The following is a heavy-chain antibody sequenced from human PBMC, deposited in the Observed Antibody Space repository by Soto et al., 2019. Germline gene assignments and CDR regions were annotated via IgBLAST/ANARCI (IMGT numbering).Heavy chain of an antibody. Sequence: QVQLVESGGGVIQPGKSLRLSCAASGFSFSNYGMHWVRLAPGRGLEWVAVISYDGSTKYYGDSVKGRFTISRDNSINTLYLQMNSLRAEDTALYYCAKDQISHFWSGFPPYYSYTMDVWGPGTTVTVPS. V-gene: IGHV3-30*18. CDR2: ISYDGSTK. CDR3: AKDQISHFWSGFPPYYSYTMDV. CDR1: GFSFSNYG. D-gene: IGHD3-3*02. J-gene: IGHJ6*02.